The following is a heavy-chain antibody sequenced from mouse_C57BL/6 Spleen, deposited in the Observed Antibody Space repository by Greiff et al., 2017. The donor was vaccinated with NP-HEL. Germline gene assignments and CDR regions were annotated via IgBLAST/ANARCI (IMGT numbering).Heavy chain of an antibody. CDR2: IDPTDSYT. J-gene: IGHJ4*01. Sequence: QVQLQQPGAELVMPGASVKLSCKASGYTFTSYWMHWVKQRPGQGLEWIGEIDPTDSYTNYNQKFKGKSTLTVDKSSSTAYMQLSRLTSEDSADYYCAGRGAMDYWGQGTSVTVSS. CDR3: AGRGAMDY. V-gene: IGHV1-69*01. CDR1: GYTFTSYW.